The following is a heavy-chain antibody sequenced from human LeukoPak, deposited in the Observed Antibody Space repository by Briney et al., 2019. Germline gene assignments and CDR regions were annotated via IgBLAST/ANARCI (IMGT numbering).Heavy chain of an antibody. J-gene: IGHJ3*02. V-gene: IGHV3-21*04. Sequence: GGSLRLSCAASGFTFSTYSMNWVRQAPGKGLEWVSSISSSSSYIYYADSVKGRFTISRDNSKNTLYLQMKSLRAEDTAVYYCAKGMIYCSGGTCYFGTFDIWGQGTMVTVSS. CDR2: ISSSSSYI. CDR1: GFTFSTYS. CDR3: AKGMIYCSGGTCYFGTFDI. D-gene: IGHD2-15*01.